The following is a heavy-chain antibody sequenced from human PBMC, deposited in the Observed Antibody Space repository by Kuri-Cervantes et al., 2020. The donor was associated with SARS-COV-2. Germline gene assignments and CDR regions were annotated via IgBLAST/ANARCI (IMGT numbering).Heavy chain of an antibody. CDR3: ARARRYCSSTSCYLYGMDV. D-gene: IGHD2-2*01. V-gene: IGHV3-21*01. J-gene: IGHJ6*02. CDR1: GFTFSSYS. CDR2: ISSSSSYI. Sequence: GESLKISCAASGFTFSSYSMNWVRQAPEKGLEWVSSISSSSSYIYYADSVKGRFTISRDNAKNSLYLQMNSLRAEDTAVYYCARARRYCSSTSCYLYGMDVWGQGTTVTVSS.